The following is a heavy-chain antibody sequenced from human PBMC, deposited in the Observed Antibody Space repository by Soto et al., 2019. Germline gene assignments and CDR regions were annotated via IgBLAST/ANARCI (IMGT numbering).Heavy chain of an antibody. CDR2: IYHSGST. V-gene: IGHV4-4*02. CDR3: ARVKYYYYYGMDG. Sequence: QVQLQESGPGLVKPSGTLSLTCAVSGGSISSSNWWSWVRQPPGKGLEWIGEIYHSGSTNYNPSPKKRSNISVDKSKNQFSPKLSPGTAAETAVYYRARVKYYYYYGMDGWGQGTTVTVSS. CDR1: GGSISSSNW. J-gene: IGHJ6*01.